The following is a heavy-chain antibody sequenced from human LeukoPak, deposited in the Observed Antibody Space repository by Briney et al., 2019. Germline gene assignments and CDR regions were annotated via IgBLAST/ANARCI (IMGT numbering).Heavy chain of an antibody. CDR1: GGSISSYY. CDR3: VRGKSKFDY. CDR2: IYYSGST. V-gene: IGHV4-59*08. Sequence: SETLSLTCTVSGGSISSYYWSWIRQPPGKGLEWIGYIYYSGSTDNNPSLKSRVTISVDTSKNQFSLKLSSVTAADTAVYYCVRGKSKFDYWGQGTLVTVSS. J-gene: IGHJ4*02.